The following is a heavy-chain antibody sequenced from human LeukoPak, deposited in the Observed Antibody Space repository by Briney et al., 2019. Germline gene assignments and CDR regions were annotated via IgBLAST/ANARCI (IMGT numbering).Heavy chain of an antibody. Sequence: KPSETLSRTCTVSGGSISSYYVSWIRQPPGKGLEWIGYISYTGSTDYNPSLKSRVTISVDMSKNQFSLKVSSVTAADTAVYYCARGSVYFDSWGQGTLVTVSS. CDR2: ISYTGST. V-gene: IGHV4-59*01. CDR1: GGSISSYY. J-gene: IGHJ4*02. CDR3: ARGSVYFDS.